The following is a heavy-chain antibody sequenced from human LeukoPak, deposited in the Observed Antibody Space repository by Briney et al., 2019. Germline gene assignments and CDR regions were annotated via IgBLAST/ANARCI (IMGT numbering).Heavy chain of an antibody. CDR1: GGSFSGYY. V-gene: IGHV4-34*01. D-gene: IGHD6-19*01. Sequence: SETLSLTCAVYGGSFSGYYWSWIRQPPGKGLEWIGEINHSGSTNYNPSLKSRVTISVDTSKNQFSLKLSSVTAADTAVYYCARDSSGWTGEADYYFDYWGQGTLVTVSS. CDR2: INHSGST. J-gene: IGHJ4*02. CDR3: ARDSSGWTGEADYYFDY.